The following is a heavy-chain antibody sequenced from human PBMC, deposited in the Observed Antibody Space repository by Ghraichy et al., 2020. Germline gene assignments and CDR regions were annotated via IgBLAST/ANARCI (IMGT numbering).Heavy chain of an antibody. J-gene: IGHJ4*02. D-gene: IGHD1-26*01. CDR3: AVFSGIHRGDFDY. CDR2: MNPNSGNT. V-gene: IGHV1-8*01. Sequence: ASVKVSCKASGYTFTSYDINWVRQATGQGLEWMGWMNPNSGNTGYAQKFQGRVTMTRNTSISTAYMELSSLRSEDTAVYYCAVFSGIHRGDFDYWGQGTLVTVSS. CDR1: GYTFTSYD.